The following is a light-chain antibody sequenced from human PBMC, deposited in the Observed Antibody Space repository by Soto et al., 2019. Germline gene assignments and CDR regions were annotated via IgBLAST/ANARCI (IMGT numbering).Light chain of an antibody. CDR1: QGIGTW. Sequence: DLQMTQAPSSVFASVGDRVTITCRASQGIGTWLAWYQQKPGKAPSLLIYAASTLHSGVPSRFTGLGSGTDCTLTISSLQPEDSATYYWQHATSFPFTFGQGTRLEIK. V-gene: IGKV1D-12*01. CDR2: AAS. CDR3: QHATSFPFT. J-gene: IGKJ5*01.